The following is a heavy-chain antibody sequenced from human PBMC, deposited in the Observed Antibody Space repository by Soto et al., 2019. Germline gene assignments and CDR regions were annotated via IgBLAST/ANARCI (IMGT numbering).Heavy chain of an antibody. Sequence: QVQLVQSGAEVKKPGASVKVSCKASGYTFTSYYMHWVRQAPGQGLEWMGIINPSGGSTSYAQKFQGRVTMTRDTSTSTVYMELSSLRSEDTAVYYCARDIVVVPAANTDYGMDVWGQGTTVTVSS. V-gene: IGHV1-46*01. CDR2: INPSGGST. J-gene: IGHJ6*02. CDR1: GYTFTSYY. D-gene: IGHD2-2*01. CDR3: ARDIVVVPAANTDYGMDV.